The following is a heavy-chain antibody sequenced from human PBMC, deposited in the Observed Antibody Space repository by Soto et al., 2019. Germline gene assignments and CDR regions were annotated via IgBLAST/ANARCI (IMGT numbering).Heavy chain of an antibody. D-gene: IGHD5-18*01. CDR1: GFTFRTYW. Sequence: EVQLVESGGGLVQPGGSLRLSCAASGFTFRTYWLSWVRQVPGKGLEWVANINLDGSEKNYVDSVQGRFTISRDNARNSLYLQMSSLRADDTALYYCARDGSTSGYSYDYHGMDVWGQGTTVTVSS. CDR3: ARDGSTSGYSYDYHGMDV. CDR2: INLDGSEK. V-gene: IGHV3-7*05. J-gene: IGHJ6*02.